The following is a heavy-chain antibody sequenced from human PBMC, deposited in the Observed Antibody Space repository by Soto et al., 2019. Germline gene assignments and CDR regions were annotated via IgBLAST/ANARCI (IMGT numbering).Heavy chain of an antibody. J-gene: IGHJ4*02. CDR2: INAGNGNT. D-gene: IGHD6-19*01. V-gene: IGHV1-3*05. CDR3: ARAVAVPADFDY. CDR1: GYTFTGYA. Sequence: QVQLVQSGAEEKKPGASVKVSCKASGYTFTGYAMHWVRQAPGQRLEWMGWINAGNGNTKYSQKFQGRVTITRDTSGRTAYMGLSSLRSGDAAVYSCARAVAVPADFDYWGQGTLVTVSS.